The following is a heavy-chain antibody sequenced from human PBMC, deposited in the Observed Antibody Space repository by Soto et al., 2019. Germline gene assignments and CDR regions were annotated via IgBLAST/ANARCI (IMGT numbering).Heavy chain of an antibody. Sequence: LRLSCAASGFTFSSYWMNWVRQAPGKGLEWVANIKQDGNEKHYVDSVKGRFTISRDSAKNSLYLQMNSLRAEDTAVYYCARGAAAGFPFPDYWGQGTPVTVSS. V-gene: IGHV3-7*04. D-gene: IGHD6-13*01. J-gene: IGHJ4*02. CDR1: GFTFSSYW. CDR3: ARGAAAGFPFPDY. CDR2: IKQDGNEK.